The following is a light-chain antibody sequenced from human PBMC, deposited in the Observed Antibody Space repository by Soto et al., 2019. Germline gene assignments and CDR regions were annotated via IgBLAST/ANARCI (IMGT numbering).Light chain of an antibody. Sequence: IVMTQSPLSLPVTPGEPGAISCRSSQSLLHSNGYNYLDWYLQKPGQSPQLLIYLGSNRASGVPDRFSGSGSGTDFTLRISRVEAEDVGVYYCMQALQTPPTFGQGTKVDIK. CDR1: QSLLHSNGYNY. CDR2: LGS. V-gene: IGKV2-28*01. J-gene: IGKJ1*01. CDR3: MQALQTPPT.